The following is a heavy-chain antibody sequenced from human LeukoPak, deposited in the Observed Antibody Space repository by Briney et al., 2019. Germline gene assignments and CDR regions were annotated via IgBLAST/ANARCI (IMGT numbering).Heavy chain of an antibody. CDR2: INSDGSST. Sequence: GGSLRLSCAASGFTFSSYWMHWVRQAPGKGLVWVSRINSDGSSTSYADSVKGRFTISRDNAKNTLYLQMNSLRAEDTAVYYCAREGWYCSSTSCYVGGFDYWGQGTLVTVS. V-gene: IGHV3-74*01. J-gene: IGHJ4*02. D-gene: IGHD2-2*01. CDR1: GFTFSSYW. CDR3: AREGWYCSSTSCYVGGFDY.